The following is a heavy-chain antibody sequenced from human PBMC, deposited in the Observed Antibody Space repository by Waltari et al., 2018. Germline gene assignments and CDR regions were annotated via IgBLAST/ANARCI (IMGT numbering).Heavy chain of an antibody. D-gene: IGHD7-27*01. Sequence: QVQLVQSRAEVKNPGSSVKVSCKASGGSFGGYGISWVRQAPGQRLEWMGVIIPMFGIPDYSQKFQDRLTITADESSNTAYMELSSLSSEDTAIYYCARHELGISQFYYNMYVWGQGTTVTISS. J-gene: IGHJ6*03. CDR2: IIPMFGIP. V-gene: IGHV1-69*12. CDR1: GGSFGGYG. CDR3: ARHELGISQFYYNMYV.